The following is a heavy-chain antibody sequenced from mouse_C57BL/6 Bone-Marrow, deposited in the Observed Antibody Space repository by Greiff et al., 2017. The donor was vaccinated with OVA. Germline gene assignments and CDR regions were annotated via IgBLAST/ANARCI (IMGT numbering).Heavy chain of an antibody. Sequence: VQLQQPGAELVMPGASVKLSCKASGYTFTSYWMHWVKQRPGQGLEWIGEIDPSDSYTNYNQKFKGKSTLTVDKSSSTAYMQLSSLTSEDSAVYFCAKEADYALYYAVDYWGTGTSVTVSS. J-gene: IGHJ4*01. CDR2: IDPSDSYT. CDR3: AKEADYALYYAVDY. V-gene: IGHV1-69*01. CDR1: GYTFTSYW. D-gene: IGHD1-1*02.